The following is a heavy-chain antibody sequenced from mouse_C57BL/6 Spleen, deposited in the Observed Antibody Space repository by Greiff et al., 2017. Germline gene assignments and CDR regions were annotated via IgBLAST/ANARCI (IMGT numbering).Heavy chain of an antibody. D-gene: IGHD2-3*01. CDR2: IWRGGST. CDR3: AKNRGDGYYVAMDY. J-gene: IGHJ4*01. CDR1: GFSLTSYG. Sequence: QVQLQQSGPGLVQPSQSLSITCTVSGFSLTSYGVHWVRQSPGKGLEWLGVIWRGGSTDYNAAFMSRLSITKDNSKSQVFFKMNSLQADDTAIYYCAKNRGDGYYVAMDYWGQGTSVTVSS. V-gene: IGHV2-5*01.